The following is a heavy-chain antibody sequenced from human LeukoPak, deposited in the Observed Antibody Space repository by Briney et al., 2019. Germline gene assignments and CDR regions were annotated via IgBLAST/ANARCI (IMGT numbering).Heavy chain of an antibody. V-gene: IGHV3-23*01. CDR2: ISGSGDKT. CDR1: GLTFSTYP. CDR3: AKDRGY. Sequence: GGSLRLSCAASGLTFSTYPMTWVRQAPGKGLEWVSGISGSGDKTDYADSVKGRFTISRDNPKNTLYLQMNSLRAEDTAVYYCAKDRGYWGQGTLVTVSS. J-gene: IGHJ4*02.